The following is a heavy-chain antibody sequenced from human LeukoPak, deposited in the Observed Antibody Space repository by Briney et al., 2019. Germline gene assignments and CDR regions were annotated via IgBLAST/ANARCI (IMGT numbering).Heavy chain of an antibody. Sequence: SETLSLTCTVSGASISSYYWSWIRQPPGKGLEWVGYMYYSGSTNYHPSLKSRVTISVDTSKNQFSLKLTSVTAGDTAVYYCASRYSGGYSEFDYWGQGTLVTVSS. CDR1: GASISSYY. V-gene: IGHV4-59*08. D-gene: IGHD1-26*01. CDR3: ASRYSGGYSEFDY. J-gene: IGHJ4*02. CDR2: MYYSGST.